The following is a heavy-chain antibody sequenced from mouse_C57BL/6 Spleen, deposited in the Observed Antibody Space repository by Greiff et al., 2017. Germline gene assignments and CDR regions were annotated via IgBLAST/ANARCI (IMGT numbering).Heavy chain of an antibody. Sequence: EVKLMESGGGLVKPGGSLKFSCAASGFTFSSYAMSWVRQTPEKRLEWVATISDGGSYTYYPDNVKGRFTISRDNAKNNLYLQMGHLKSEDTAMYYCARGSSGYPVWFAYWGQGTLVTVSA. D-gene: IGHD3-2*02. J-gene: IGHJ3*01. CDR2: ISDGGSYT. CDR1: GFTFSSYA. V-gene: IGHV5-4*03. CDR3: ARGSSGYPVWFAY.